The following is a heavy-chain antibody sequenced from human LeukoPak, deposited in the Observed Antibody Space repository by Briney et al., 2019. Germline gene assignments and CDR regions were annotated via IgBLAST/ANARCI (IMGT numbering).Heavy chain of an antibody. D-gene: IGHD5-18*01. CDR3: ARDAIVELDTAMGSYFDY. CDR2: IIPIFGTA. J-gene: IGHJ4*02. CDR1: GGTFSSYA. Sequence: ASVKVSCKASGGTFSSYAISWVRQAPGQGLEWMGGIIPIFGTANYAQKFQGRVTITADESTSTAYMELSSLRSEDTAVYYCARDAIVELDTAMGSYFDYWGQGTLVTVSS. V-gene: IGHV1-69*13.